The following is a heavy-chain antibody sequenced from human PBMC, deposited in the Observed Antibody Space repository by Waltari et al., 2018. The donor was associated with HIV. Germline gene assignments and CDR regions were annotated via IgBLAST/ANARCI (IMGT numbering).Heavy chain of an antibody. D-gene: IGHD1-26*01. CDR3: AREGPGGGSYRGACLDY. J-gene: IGHJ4*02. CDR1: GFTFSSYG. CDR2: IWYDGINK. V-gene: IGHV3-33*01. Sequence: QVQLVESGGGVVQPGRSLRLSCAASGFTFSSYGMHWVRQAPGKGLEWVAVIWYDGINKSFADSVKGRFTISRDNSKNTLYLQMNSLRAGDTAVFYCAREGPGGGSYRGACLDYWGQGTLVTVSS.